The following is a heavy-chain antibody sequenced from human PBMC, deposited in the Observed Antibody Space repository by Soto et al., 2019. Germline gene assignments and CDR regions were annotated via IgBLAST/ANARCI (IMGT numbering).Heavy chain of an antibody. Sequence: ASVKVSCKASGYTFTSSDISWVRQAPGQGLEWMGRISAYNDNRNYAQKLQDRVTMTTDTSTSTAYMELRSLISDDTAVYYCARDLGYMDVWGKGTTVTVSS. CDR1: GYTFTSSD. V-gene: IGHV1-18*01. CDR3: ARDLGYMDV. CDR2: ISAYNDNR. J-gene: IGHJ6*03.